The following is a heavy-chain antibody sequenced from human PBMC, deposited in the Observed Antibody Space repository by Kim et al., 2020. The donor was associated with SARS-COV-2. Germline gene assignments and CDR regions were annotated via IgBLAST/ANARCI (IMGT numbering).Heavy chain of an antibody. J-gene: IGHJ4*02. CDR2: IYYSGST. Sequence: SETLSLTCTVSGGSISSSSYYWGWIRQPPGKGLEWIGSIYYSGSTYYNPSHKSRVTISVDTSKNQFSLKLSSVTAADTAVYYCARGDTGIAVASPFDYWGQGTLVTVSS. CDR1: GGSISSSSYY. V-gene: IGHV4-39*07. CDR3: ARGDTGIAVASPFDY. D-gene: IGHD6-19*01.